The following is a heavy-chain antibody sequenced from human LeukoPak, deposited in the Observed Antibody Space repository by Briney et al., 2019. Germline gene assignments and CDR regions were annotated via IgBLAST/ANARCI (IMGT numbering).Heavy chain of an antibody. CDR3: AKDDDGSGSYLDY. CDR1: GFTSDDYA. J-gene: IGHJ4*02. V-gene: IGHV3-9*02. D-gene: IGHD3-10*01. Sequence: GGSLRLSCAASGFTSDDYAMHWVRQAPGKGLEWVSGISWNSGSIGYADSVKGRFTISRDNAKNSLYLQMNSLRAEDTALYYCAKDDDGSGSYLDYWGQGTLVTVSS. CDR2: ISWNSGSI.